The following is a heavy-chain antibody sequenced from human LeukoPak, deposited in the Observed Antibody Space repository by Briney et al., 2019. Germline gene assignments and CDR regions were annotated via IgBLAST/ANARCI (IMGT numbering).Heavy chain of an antibody. CDR2: ISAYNGNT. J-gene: IGHJ4*02. V-gene: IGHV1-18*04. Sequence: HEASVKVSCKASGYTFTSYGLSWVRQAPGQGLEWMGWISAYNGNTNYAQKLQGRVTMTTDTSTSTAYMELRSLRSDDTAVYYCARAHVLLWFGGKYYFDYWGQGTLVTVSS. CDR1: GYTFTSYG. CDR3: ARAHVLLWFGGKYYFDY. D-gene: IGHD3-10*01.